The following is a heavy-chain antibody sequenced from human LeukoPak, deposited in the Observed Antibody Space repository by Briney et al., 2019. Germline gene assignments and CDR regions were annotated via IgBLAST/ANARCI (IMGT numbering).Heavy chain of an antibody. Sequence: PGGSLRLSRAASGFTVSSNYMSWVRQAPGKGLEWVSVIYSGGSTYYADSVKGRFTISRDNSKNTLSLQMNSLRAEDTAVYYCARGRPGYFFDYWGQGTLVTVSS. CDR2: IYSGGST. V-gene: IGHV3-53*01. CDR1: GFTVSSNY. D-gene: IGHD6-13*01. CDR3: ARGRPGYFFDY. J-gene: IGHJ4*02.